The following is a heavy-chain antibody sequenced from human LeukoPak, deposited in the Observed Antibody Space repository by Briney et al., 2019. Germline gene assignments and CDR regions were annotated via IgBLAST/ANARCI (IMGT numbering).Heavy chain of an antibody. CDR1: GYTFTGYY. V-gene: IGHV1-8*02. CDR3: ARAHWGSSGRSGAFDI. CDR2: MNPNSGNT. D-gene: IGHD3-16*01. Sequence: ASVKVSCKASGYTFTGYYTHWVRQAPGQGLEWMGWMNPNSGNTGYAQKFQGRVTMTRNTSINTAYMQLSSLRSEDTAVYYCARAHWGSSGRSGAFDIWGQGTVVTVSS. J-gene: IGHJ3*02.